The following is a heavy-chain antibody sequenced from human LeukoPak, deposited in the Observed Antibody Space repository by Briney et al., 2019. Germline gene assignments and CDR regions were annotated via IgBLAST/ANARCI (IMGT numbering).Heavy chain of an antibody. D-gene: IGHD2-2*01. Sequence: TSETLSLTCTVSGGSISSYYWSWIRQPAGKGLEWIGRIYSSGSTNYNPSLKSRVPMSVDTSKNQFSLKLSSVTAADTAVYYCARDVVVPATANYYHYYYYMDVWGKGTAVTVSS. CDR3: ARDVVVPATANYYHYYYYMDV. J-gene: IGHJ6*03. V-gene: IGHV4-4*07. CDR2: IYSSGST. CDR1: GGSISSYY.